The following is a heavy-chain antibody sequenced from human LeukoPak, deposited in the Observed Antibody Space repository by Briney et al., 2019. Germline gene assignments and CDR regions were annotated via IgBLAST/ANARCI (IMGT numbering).Heavy chain of an antibody. CDR3: ARPSNTGTNHWYFDL. D-gene: IGHD1-7*01. CDR2: IYAGNSAT. V-gene: IGHV5-51*01. CDR1: GYSFTSYW. Sequence: KPGESLKISCKGSGYSFTSYWIGWVRQMPGKGLEWMGIIYAGNSATRYSPSFQGQVTISVDKSISTAYLQWSSLRASDTAMYYCARPSNTGTNHWYFDLWGRGTLVTVSS. J-gene: IGHJ2*01.